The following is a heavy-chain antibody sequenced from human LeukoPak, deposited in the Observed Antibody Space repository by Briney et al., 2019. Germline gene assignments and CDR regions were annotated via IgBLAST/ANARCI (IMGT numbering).Heavy chain of an antibody. D-gene: IGHD1-1*01. CDR1: GVSISSYY. CDR3: ARDYGDTGTRDAFYFDY. V-gene: IGHV4-4*07. CDR2: IYTSGST. J-gene: IGHJ4*02. Sequence: SETLSLTCTVSGVSISSYYWSWVRQPAGKGLEWVGRIYTSGSTNYNPSLKSRVTMSVDTSKNQFSPKLSSVTAADTAVYYCARDYGDTGTRDAFYFDYWGQGTLVTVSS.